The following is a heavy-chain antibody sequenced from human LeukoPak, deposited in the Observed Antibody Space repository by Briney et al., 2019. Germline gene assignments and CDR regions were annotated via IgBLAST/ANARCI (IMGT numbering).Heavy chain of an antibody. CDR3: ARASSGSYYY. CDR1: GFTFSSYA. Sequence: GGSLRLSCAASGFTFSSYAMHWVRQAPGKGLEWVAVISYDGSNKYYADSVKGRFTISRDNAKNTLYLQMNSLRAEDTAVYYCARASSGSYYYWGQGTLVTVSS. CDR2: ISYDGSNK. V-gene: IGHV3-30*04. J-gene: IGHJ4*02. D-gene: IGHD3-10*01.